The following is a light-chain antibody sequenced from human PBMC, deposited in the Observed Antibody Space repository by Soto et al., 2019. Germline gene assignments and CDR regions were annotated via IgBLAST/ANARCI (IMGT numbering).Light chain of an antibody. CDR3: SSSTSSSFAV. CDR2: DVS. Sequence: QSALTQPASVSGAPGQSITISCTGTSSDVGGYNYVSWYQQHPGKAPKLMIYDVSNRPSGVSNRFSGSKSGNTASLTISGLQAEDEADYYCSSSTSSSFAVFGGGTKVTVL. CDR1: SSDVGGYNY. J-gene: IGLJ2*01. V-gene: IGLV2-14*01.